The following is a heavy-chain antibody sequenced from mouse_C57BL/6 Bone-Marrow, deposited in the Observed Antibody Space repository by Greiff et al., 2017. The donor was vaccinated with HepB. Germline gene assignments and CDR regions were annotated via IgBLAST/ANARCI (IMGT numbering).Heavy chain of an antibody. CDR3: AREGYYGSHFDY. V-gene: IGHV1-81*01. CDR2: IYPRSGNT. Sequence: QVQLQQSGAELARPGASVKLSCKASGYTFTSYGISWVRQRTGQGLEWIGEIYPRSGNTYYNEKFKGKATLTADKSSSTAYMELRSLTSEDSAVYFCAREGYYGSHFDYWGQGTTLTVSS. D-gene: IGHD1-1*01. CDR1: GYTFTSYG. J-gene: IGHJ2*01.